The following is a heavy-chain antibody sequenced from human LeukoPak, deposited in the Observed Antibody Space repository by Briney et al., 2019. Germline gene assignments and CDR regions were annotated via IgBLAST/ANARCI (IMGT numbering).Heavy chain of an antibody. V-gene: IGHV1-69*13. CDR2: IIPIFGTA. Sequence: SVKVSCKASGGTFSSYAISWVRQAPGQGLEWMGGIIPIFGTANYAQKFQGRVTITADESTSTAYMELSSLRSEDTAVYYCARGCSGGSCHNDYYYYGMDVWGKGTTVTVPS. J-gene: IGHJ6*04. CDR1: GGTFSSYA. D-gene: IGHD2-15*01. CDR3: ARGCSGGSCHNDYYYYGMDV.